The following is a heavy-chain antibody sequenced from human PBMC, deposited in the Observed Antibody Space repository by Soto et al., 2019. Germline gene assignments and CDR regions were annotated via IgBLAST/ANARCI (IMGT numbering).Heavy chain of an antibody. CDR3: ARFRGDAFDI. D-gene: IGHD3-10*01. J-gene: IGHJ3*02. V-gene: IGHV3-74*01. CDR2: ISPDGTIP. Sequence: EVQLVESGGGLVQPGGSLRLSCAVSGFTFSNYWMHWVRQAPGKGLVWVSTISPDGTIPDYTDSVKGRLAISRDNAKSTLFLQINSLRPEDMAVYYCARFRGDAFDIWGQGTMVTVSS. CDR1: GFTFSNYW.